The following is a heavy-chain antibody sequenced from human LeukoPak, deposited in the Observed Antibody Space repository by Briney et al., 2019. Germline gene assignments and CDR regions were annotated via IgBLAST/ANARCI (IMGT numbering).Heavy chain of an antibody. D-gene: IGHD3-9*01. CDR2: ISGSGGST. V-gene: IGHV3-23*01. CDR3: AKTIPYYDILTGYYAD. J-gene: IGHJ4*02. CDR1: RFTFSSYG. Sequence: GGSLRLSCAASRFTFSSYGMSWVRQAPGKGLEWVSAISGSGGSTYYADSVKGRFTISRDNSKNTLYLQMSSLRAEDTAVYYCAKTIPYYDILTGYYADWGQGTLVTVSS.